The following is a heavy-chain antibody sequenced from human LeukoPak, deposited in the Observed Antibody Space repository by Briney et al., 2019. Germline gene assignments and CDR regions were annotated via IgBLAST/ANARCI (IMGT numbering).Heavy chain of an antibody. D-gene: IGHD4-23*01. Sequence: PGGSLRLSCAASGFTFSSYWMSWVRQAPGKGLEWVANIKQDGSEKYYVDSVKGRFTISRDNAKNSLYLQMNSLRAEDTAVYYCARRDGAYSHPYDYWGQGTLVTVSS. CDR1: GFTFSSYW. CDR2: IKQDGSEK. J-gene: IGHJ4*02. V-gene: IGHV3-7*03. CDR3: ARRDGAYSHPYDY.